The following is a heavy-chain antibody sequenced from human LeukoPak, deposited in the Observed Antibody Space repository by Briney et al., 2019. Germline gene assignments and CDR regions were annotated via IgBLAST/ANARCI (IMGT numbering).Heavy chain of an antibody. J-gene: IGHJ4*02. CDR3: AKGEFASGPSPSYYFDY. V-gene: IGHV3-43*01. CDR1: GFIFDDYT. D-gene: IGHD3-10*01. CDR2: ITWEGGTT. Sequence: GGSLRLSCAASGFIFDDYTMHWVRQTPGKGLEWVSLITWEGGTTYYADSVKGRFTISRDNSKNSLYLQMDSLRTEDGALYYCAKGEFASGPSPSYYFDYWGQGTLVTVSS.